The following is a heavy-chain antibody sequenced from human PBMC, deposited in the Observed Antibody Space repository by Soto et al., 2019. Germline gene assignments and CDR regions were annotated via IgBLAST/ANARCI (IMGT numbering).Heavy chain of an antibody. CDR3: TTGASQASFDY. V-gene: IGHV3-15*07. CDR1: GFHFSNAW. Sequence: GGSLTLSCAASGFHFSNAWMNWVRQAPGKGLEWVGRIKSKTDGGTTDYAAPVKGRFTISRDDSKNTLYLQMNSLKTEDTAVYYCTTGASQASFDYWGQGTLVTVSS. CDR2: IKSKTDGGTT. J-gene: IGHJ4*02.